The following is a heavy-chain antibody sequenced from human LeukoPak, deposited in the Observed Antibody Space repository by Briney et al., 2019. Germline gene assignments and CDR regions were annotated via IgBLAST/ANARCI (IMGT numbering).Heavy chain of an antibody. CDR1: GYTFSNYG. V-gene: IGHV1-18*01. D-gene: IGHD2-15*01. CDR3: ARAGYCSGGSCHAGAFDF. Sequence: GASVKVSCKASGYTFSNYGITWVRPAPGQGLEWMGWITSDNDYTKCAHHLLGGVTMTTNTSTTTAYMELRSLRSDDTAVYYCARAGYCSGGSCHAGAFDFWGQGTMVTVSS. J-gene: IGHJ3*01. CDR2: ITSDNDYT.